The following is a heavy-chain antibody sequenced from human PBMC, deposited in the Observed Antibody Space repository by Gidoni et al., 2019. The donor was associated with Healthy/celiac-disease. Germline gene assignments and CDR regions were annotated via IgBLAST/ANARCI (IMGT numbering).Heavy chain of an antibody. D-gene: IGHD2-8*01. J-gene: IGHJ6*03. CDR3: ARGILGYCTNGVCYTGGHYYYYYYYMDV. V-gene: IGHV4-59*01. Sequence: QVQLQESGPGLVKPSETLSLPCTVSGGSISSYYWRWIRQPHGKGLEWIGYIYYSGSTNYNPSLKSRVTISVDTSKNQFSLKLSSVTAADTAVYYCARGILGYCTNGVCYTGGHYYYYYYYMDVWGKGTTVTVSS. CDR2: IYYSGST. CDR1: GGSISSYY.